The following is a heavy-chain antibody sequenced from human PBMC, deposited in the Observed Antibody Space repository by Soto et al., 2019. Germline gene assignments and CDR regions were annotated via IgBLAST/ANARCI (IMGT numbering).Heavy chain of an antibody. CDR2: ISAYNGNT. D-gene: IGHD5-18*01. V-gene: IGHV1-18*01. J-gene: IGHJ4*02. CDR1: GYTFTSYG. Sequence: ASVKVSCKASGYTFTSYGISWVRQAPGQGLEWMGWISAYNGNTNYAQKLQGRVTMTTDTSTSTAHMELRSLRSDDTAVYYCARHPSRTAMVPPGDYWGQGTLVTVSS. CDR3: ARHPSRTAMVPPGDY.